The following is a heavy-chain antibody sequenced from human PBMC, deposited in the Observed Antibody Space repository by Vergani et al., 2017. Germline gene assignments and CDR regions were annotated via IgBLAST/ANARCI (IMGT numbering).Heavy chain of an antibody. CDR1: GFTFSGSA. J-gene: IGHJ4*02. CDR2: IRSKTDGGTT. V-gene: IGHV3-15*01. CDR3: TTDSVD. D-gene: IGHD3-10*01. Sequence: VQLVESGGGLVQPGGSLKLSCAASGFTFSGSAMHWVRQASGKGLEWVGRIRSKTDGGTTDYTAPVKGRFIILRDDSKNTLYLQMNSLKTEDTAMYYCTTDSVDWGQGTLVTVSS.